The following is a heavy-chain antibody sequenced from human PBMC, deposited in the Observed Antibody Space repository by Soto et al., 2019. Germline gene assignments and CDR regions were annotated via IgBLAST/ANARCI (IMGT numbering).Heavy chain of an antibody. V-gene: IGHV1-69*13. CDR1: GGTFSTFG. J-gene: IGHJ4*02. CDR2: IIPFFGTA. Sequence: SVKVSWKASGGTFSTFGISWVRQAPGQGLEWMGGIIPFFGTARYSQKFEDRITITADESTNTVYMDLRSLTSEDTAIYYCAKSAPMDAGDKYYYDFWGQGALVTVSS. CDR3: AKSAPMDAGDKYYYDF. D-gene: IGHD4-17*01.